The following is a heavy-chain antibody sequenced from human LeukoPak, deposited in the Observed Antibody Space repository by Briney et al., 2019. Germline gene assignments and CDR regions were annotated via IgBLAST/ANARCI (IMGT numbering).Heavy chain of an antibody. V-gene: IGHV3-23*01. CDR2: ISGSGGST. Sequence: GGSLRLXCAASGFTFSSYAMSWGRQAPGKGLEWVSSISGSGGSTYYADSVKGRFTISRDNSKNTLYVQMNSLRAEDTAVYSCAKGLQWELPFDYWGQGTLVTVSS. CDR3: AKGLQWELPFDY. D-gene: IGHD1-26*01. J-gene: IGHJ4*02. CDR1: GFTFSSYA.